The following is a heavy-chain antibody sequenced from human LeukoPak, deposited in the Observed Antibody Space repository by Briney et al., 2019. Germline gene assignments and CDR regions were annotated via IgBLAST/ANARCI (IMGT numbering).Heavy chain of an antibody. J-gene: IGHJ4*02. CDR3: ARWTTVTRALDC. V-gene: IGHV4-4*07. CDR2: IYTSGST. Sequence: SETLSLTCTVSGGSISIYYWNWIRQPAGKRLEWIGRIYTSGSTNYNPSLKSRVTMSVDTSKNQFSLNLSSVTAADTAVYYCARWTTVTRALDCWGQGTLVTVSS. CDR1: GGSISIYY. D-gene: IGHD4-17*01.